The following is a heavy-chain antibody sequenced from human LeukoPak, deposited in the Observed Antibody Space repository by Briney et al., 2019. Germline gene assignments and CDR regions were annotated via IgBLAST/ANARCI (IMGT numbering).Heavy chain of an antibody. Sequence: GGSLRLSCVASGFTFSDYWIHWVRQAPGKGLVWVSRISSDGDTTNYADSVKGRFTISRDNAKNTLYLQMNSLRVEDTAVYYCASGYARSARHQSDFWGQGTVVTVSS. J-gene: IGHJ4*02. D-gene: IGHD5-12*01. CDR3: ASGYARSARHQSDF. CDR2: ISSDGDTT. V-gene: IGHV3-74*01. CDR1: GFTFSDYW.